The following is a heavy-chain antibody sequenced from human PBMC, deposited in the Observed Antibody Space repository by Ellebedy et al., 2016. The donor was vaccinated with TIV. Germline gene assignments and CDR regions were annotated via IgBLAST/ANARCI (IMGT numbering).Heavy chain of an antibody. Sequence: MPSETLSLTCTVSGGSISTYDWGWIRQPPGKGLEGIGSIYYSGSTYYNPSLKSRVTISVDTSKNQFSLKLSSVTAADTAVYYCARHYYDSSGYYSNYTLRAEYFQHWGQGTLVTVSS. CDR3: ARHYYDSSGYYSNYTLRAEYFQH. CDR2: IYYSGST. D-gene: IGHD3-22*01. V-gene: IGHV4-39*01. CDR1: GGSISTYD. J-gene: IGHJ1*01.